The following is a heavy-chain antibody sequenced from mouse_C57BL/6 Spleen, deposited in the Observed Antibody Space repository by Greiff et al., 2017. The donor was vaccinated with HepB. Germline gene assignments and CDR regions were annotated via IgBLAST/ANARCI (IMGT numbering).Heavy chain of an antibody. V-gene: IGHV1-63*01. CDR3: ARLWDGYAMDY. CDR2: IYPGGGYT. D-gene: IGHD4-1*01. Sequence: QVQLKQSGAELVRPGTSVKMSCKASGYTFTNYWIGWAKQRPGHGLEWIGDIYPGGGYTNYNEKFKGKATLTADKSSSTAYMQFSSLTSEDSAIYYCARLWDGYAMDYWGQGTSVTVSS. CDR1: GYTFTNYW. J-gene: IGHJ4*01.